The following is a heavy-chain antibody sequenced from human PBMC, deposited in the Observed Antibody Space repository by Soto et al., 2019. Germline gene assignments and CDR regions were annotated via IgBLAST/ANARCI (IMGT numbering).Heavy chain of an antibody. D-gene: IGHD3-3*01. V-gene: IGHV4-39*01. CDR3: ASSQYYDFWSGYNWFDP. CDR1: GGSISSSSYY. Sequence: SETLSLTCTVSGGSISSSSYYWGWIRQPPGKGLEWIGSIYYSGSTYYNPSLKSRVTISVDTSKNQFSLKLSSVTAADTAVYYCASSQYYDFWSGYNWFDPWGQGTLVTVSS. CDR2: IYYSGST. J-gene: IGHJ5*02.